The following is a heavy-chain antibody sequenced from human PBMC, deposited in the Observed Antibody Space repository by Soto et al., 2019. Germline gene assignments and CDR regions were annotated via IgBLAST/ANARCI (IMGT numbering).Heavy chain of an antibody. J-gene: IGHJ3*02. CDR2: INHRGST. CDR3: ARSRDDGGSI. Sequence: QVQLQQWGAGLLKPSETLSLTCAVYGGSFSGYYWSWIRQPPGKGLEWIGEINHRGSTNNSPSLRHQVPTSVDPYDDAFPRTLRWVTAADAAVYDGARSRDDGGSIWGQGTVVAASS. V-gene: IGHV4-34*01. CDR1: GGSFSGYY. D-gene: IGHD6-25*01.